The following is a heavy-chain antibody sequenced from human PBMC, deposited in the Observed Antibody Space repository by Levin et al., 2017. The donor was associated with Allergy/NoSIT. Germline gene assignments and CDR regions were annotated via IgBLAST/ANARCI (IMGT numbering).Heavy chain of an antibody. Sequence: RASVKVSCKASGLNFRNSAVQWVRQTRGQGLEWIGWIVVATNDKKYAQKFQRRVTITTDVSTSTVYMELTRLRSEDTAMYYCELQEGDGGTYDYWGQGTLVTVSS. J-gene: IGHJ4*02. CDR3: ELQEGDGGTYDY. V-gene: IGHV1-58*01. CDR1: GLNFRNSA. D-gene: IGHD5-24*01. CDR2: IVVATNDK.